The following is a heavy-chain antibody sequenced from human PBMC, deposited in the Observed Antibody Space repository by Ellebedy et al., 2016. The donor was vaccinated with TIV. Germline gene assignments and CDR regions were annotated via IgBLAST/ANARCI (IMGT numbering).Heavy chain of an antibody. Sequence: GESLKISXAASAFALNNYWMHWVRQAPGKGLVWVARIDNDGSAIYADSVKGRFTISRDTARNTLFLQMDSLRAEDTAVYYCVREGGNYYYNWLAPWGQGTLVTVSS. CDR3: VREGGNYYYNWLAP. V-gene: IGHV3-74*01. D-gene: IGHD1-26*01. J-gene: IGHJ5*02. CDR1: AFALNNYW. CDR2: IDNDGSA.